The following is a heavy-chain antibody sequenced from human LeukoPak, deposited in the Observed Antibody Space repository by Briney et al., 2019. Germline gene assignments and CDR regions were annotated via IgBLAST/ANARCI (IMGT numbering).Heavy chain of an antibody. CDR2: ISDKGGST. CDR3: ARDPDY. D-gene: IGHD1-14*01. V-gene: IGHV3-64*01. CDR1: GFTFSSYA. Sequence: GESLKISCAAFGFTFSSYAMHGVRQAPGKGLEYVSGISDKGGSTYYANSVKGRFTISRDNSKNTMYLQVGSLRPEDMAVYYCARDPDYWGQGTLVTVSS. J-gene: IGHJ4*02.